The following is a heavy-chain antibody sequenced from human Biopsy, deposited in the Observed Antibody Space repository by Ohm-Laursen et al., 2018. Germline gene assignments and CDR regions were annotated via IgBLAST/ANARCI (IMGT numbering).Heavy chain of an antibody. CDR1: GLTFGHYA. D-gene: IGHD6-19*01. Sequence: RSLRLSCAASGLTFGHYAMHWVRQAPGKGLEWISLIWYDGTNEDYADSVKGRFTISRDNSKNTLYLQINTLTLEDTAFYYCARGLSSGWYGYFDVWGRGTLVTVSS. CDR2: IWYDGTNE. CDR3: ARGLSSGWYGYFDV. J-gene: IGHJ2*01. V-gene: IGHV3-33*01.